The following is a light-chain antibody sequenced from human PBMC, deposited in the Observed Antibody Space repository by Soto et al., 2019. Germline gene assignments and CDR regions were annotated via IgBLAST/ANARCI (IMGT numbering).Light chain of an antibody. CDR3: QSYATGLSVLYV. Sequence: QTVVTQPPSVSGAPGQRVTISCTGSSSNIGAGYDVHWYQQLPGTAPKLLIYGNNNRPSGVPDRFSGSKSGTSASLAVTGLQAEDEADYYCQSYATGLSVLYVFGTGTQLTVL. J-gene: IGLJ1*01. V-gene: IGLV1-40*01. CDR1: SSNIGAGYD. CDR2: GNN.